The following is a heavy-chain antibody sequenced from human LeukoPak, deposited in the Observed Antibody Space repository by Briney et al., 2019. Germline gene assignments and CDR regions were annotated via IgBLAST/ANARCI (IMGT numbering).Heavy chain of an antibody. CDR1: GRSISNYY. J-gene: IGHJ4*02. Sequence: PSETLSLTCTLSGRSISNYYWSWIRQPPGKRLESIAYVSYSGSSSSNPSLDSRVTISVDMSENQFSLKLSAVTAADTAVNYCARHKYSSTWGTFDYWGQGTLVTVSS. V-gene: IGHV4-59*08. D-gene: IGHD6-13*01. CDR2: VSYSGSS. CDR3: ARHKYSSTWGTFDY.